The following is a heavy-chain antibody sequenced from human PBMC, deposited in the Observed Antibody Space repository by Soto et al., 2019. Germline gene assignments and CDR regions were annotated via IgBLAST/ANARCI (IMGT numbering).Heavy chain of an antibody. Sequence: VGSLRLSCASSVFTFSSYGMHCVRHSPGKWLEWVAVISYDGSNKYYADSVKGRFTISRDNSKNTLYLQMNSLRAEDTAVYYCAKDDVLRFLEWSLPHYYYYGMDFWGEGTTVSVSS. J-gene: IGHJ6*04. CDR1: VFTFSSYG. D-gene: IGHD3-3*01. CDR2: ISYDGSNK. V-gene: IGHV3-30*18. CDR3: AKDDVLRFLEWSLPHYYYYGMDF.